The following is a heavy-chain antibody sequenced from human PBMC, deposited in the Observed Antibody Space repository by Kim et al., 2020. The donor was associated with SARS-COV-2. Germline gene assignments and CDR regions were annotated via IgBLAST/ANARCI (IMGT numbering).Heavy chain of an antibody. V-gene: IGHV4-4*02. D-gene: IGHD1-26*01. CDR2: IYHSGST. Sequence: SETLSLTCAVSGGSISSSNWWSWVRQPPGKGLEWIGEIYHSGSTNYNPSLKSRVTISVDKSKNQFSLKLSSVTAADTAVYYCARGIGVGALTGRWFDPWGQGTLVTVSS. J-gene: IGHJ5*02. CDR1: GGSISSSNW. CDR3: ARGIGVGALTGRWFDP.